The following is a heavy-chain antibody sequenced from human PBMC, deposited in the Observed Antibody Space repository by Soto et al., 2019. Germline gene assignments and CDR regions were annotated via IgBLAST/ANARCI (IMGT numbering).Heavy chain of an antibody. V-gene: IGHV1-46*01. CDR1: GYTFTSYY. CDR2: INPSGGST. CDR3: ARGQITIFGVVIDAFDI. Sequence: ASVKVSCKASGYTFTSYYMHWVRQAPGQGLEWMGIINPSGGSTSYAQKFQGRVTMTRDTSTSTVYMELSSLRSEDTAVYYCARGQITIFGVVIDAFDIWGQGTMVTVSS. J-gene: IGHJ3*02. D-gene: IGHD3-3*01.